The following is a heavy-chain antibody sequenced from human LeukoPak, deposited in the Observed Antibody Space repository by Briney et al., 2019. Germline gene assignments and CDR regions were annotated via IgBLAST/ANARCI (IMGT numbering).Heavy chain of an antibody. V-gene: IGHV5-51*01. J-gene: IGHJ5*02. Sequence: GESLQISCKGSGYNFTIYWIGWVRRMPGKGREWMGIIYPGDSDTRYSPSFQGQVTISADKSINTAYQQWSSLKASDTAMYYCARVTTYGSGSYYLRNNWFDPWGQGTLVTVSS. D-gene: IGHD3-10*01. CDR1: GYNFTIYW. CDR2: IYPGDSDT. CDR3: ARVTTYGSGSYYLRNNWFDP.